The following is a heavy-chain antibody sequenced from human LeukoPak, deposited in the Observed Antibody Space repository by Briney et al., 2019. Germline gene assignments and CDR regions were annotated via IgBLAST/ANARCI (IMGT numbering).Heavy chain of an antibody. CDR2: IIPIFGTA. D-gene: IGHD3-10*01. CDR1: GYTFTSYA. CDR3: ASDSRNTYYYGSGRGSFDY. Sequence: HEASVKVSCKASGYTFTSYAISWVRQAPGQGLEWMGGIIPIFGTANYAQKFQGRVTITADESTSTAYMELSSLRSEDTAVYYCASDSRNTYYYGSGRGSFDYWGQGTLVTVSS. J-gene: IGHJ4*02. V-gene: IGHV1-69*13.